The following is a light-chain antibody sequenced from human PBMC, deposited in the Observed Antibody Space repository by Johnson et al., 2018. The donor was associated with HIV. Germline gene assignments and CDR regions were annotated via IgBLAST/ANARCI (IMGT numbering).Light chain of an antibody. V-gene: IGLV1-51*02. Sequence: QSVLTQPPSVSAAPGQKVTISCSGSSFNIGNNYVSWYQQLPGTAPKLLIYESNKRPSGIPDRFSGSKSGPSATPGIPGLHTGDEADYYCGTWDSSLRGGVFGTGTKVTVL. CDR1: SFNIGNNY. J-gene: IGLJ1*01. CDR2: ESN. CDR3: GTWDSSLRGGV.